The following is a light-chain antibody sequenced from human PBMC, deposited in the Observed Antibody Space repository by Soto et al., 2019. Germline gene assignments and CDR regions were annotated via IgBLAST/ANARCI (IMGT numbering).Light chain of an antibody. Sequence: EIVMTQSPHTLSVSPGERATLSCRASQSVSSNLAWYQQKPGQAPRLLIYGASTRATGIPARFSGSGSGTAFTLTISSLQSQDFAVFYCQQYNNWPLTFGGGTKVDIK. CDR2: GAS. V-gene: IGKV3-15*01. J-gene: IGKJ4*01. CDR1: QSVSSN. CDR3: QQYNNWPLT.